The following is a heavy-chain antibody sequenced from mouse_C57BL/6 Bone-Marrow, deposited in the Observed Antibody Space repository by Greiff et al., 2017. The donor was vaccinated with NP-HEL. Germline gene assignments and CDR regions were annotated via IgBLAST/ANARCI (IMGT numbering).Heavy chain of an antibody. CDR3: TAGTTGAWFAY. Sequence: EVKLVESGGGLVQPGGSMKLSCVASGFTFSNYWMNWVRQSPEKGLEWVAQIRLKSDNYATHYAESVKGRFTISRDDSKSSVYLQMNNLRAEDTGIYYCTAGTTGAWFAYWGQGTLVTVSA. CDR1: GFTFSNYW. V-gene: IGHV6-3*01. D-gene: IGHD2-14*01. CDR2: IRLKSDNYAT. J-gene: IGHJ3*01.